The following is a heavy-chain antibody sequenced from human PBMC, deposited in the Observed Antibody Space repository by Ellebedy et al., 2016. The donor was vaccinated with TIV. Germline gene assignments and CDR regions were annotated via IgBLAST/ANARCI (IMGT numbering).Heavy chain of an antibody. CDR2: SGAAGDT. CDR1: GFSLTGSD. CDR3: ARGGPGGDNWFFGL. D-gene: IGHD3-10*01. Sequence: GESLKISCAASGFSLTGSDLHWVRRPRGKGLEWVSASGAAGDTYYPDSVRGRFTISRESAKNSFSLQMNSLTAGDTAVYYCARGGPGGDNWFFGLWGRGSQVTVSS. V-gene: IGHV3-13*01. J-gene: IGHJ2*01.